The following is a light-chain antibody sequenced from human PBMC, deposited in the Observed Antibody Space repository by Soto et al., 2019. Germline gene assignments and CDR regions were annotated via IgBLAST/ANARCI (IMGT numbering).Light chain of an antibody. CDR3: QQYNNWPRS. CDR1: QSLRSS. V-gene: IGKV3-15*01. J-gene: IGKJ1*01. Sequence: VMTQSPATLSVSPGERATLSCRASQSLRSSLAWYQQKPGQAPRLLIYGASTRATGIPARFSGSGSGTECTLTISSLQSEDFAVYYCQQYNNWPRSFGQGTKV. CDR2: GAS.